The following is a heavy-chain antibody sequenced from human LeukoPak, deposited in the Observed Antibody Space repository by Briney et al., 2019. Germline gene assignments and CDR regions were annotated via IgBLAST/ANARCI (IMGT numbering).Heavy chain of an antibody. J-gene: IGHJ3*02. Sequence: GASVKVSCKASGYTFTSYGISWVRQAPGQGLEWMGWISAYNGNTNYAQKLQGRVTMTTDTSTSTAYMELRGLRPDDTALYYCARAPITMIAHDPFDIWGQGTMVTVSS. CDR2: ISAYNGNT. D-gene: IGHD3-22*01. CDR1: GYTFTSYG. CDR3: ARAPITMIAHDPFDI. V-gene: IGHV1-18*01.